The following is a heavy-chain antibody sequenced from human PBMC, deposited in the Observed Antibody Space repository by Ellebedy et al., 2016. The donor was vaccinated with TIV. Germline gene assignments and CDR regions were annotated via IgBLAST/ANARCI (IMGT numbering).Heavy chain of an antibody. CDR3: ARDPPSTRSIAAQPSFDY. J-gene: IGHJ4*02. CDR2: ISSSSSTI. V-gene: IGHV3-48*02. Sequence: GESLKISXAASGFTFSSYSMNWVRQAPGKGLEWVSYISSSSSTIYYADSVKGRFTISRDNAKNSLYLQMNSLRDEDTAVYYCARDPPSTRSIAAQPSFDYWGQGTLVTVSS. D-gene: IGHD6-6*01. CDR1: GFTFSSYS.